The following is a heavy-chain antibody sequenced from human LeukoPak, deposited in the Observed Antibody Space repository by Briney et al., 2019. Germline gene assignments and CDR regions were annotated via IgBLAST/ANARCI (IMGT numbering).Heavy chain of an antibody. D-gene: IGHD1-26*01. CDR2: ISSSNTYI. Sequence: GGSLRLSCAASEFTFSSYSMNWVREAPGKGLEWVSSISSSNTYIYYADSVKGRSTISRDNAKNSLFLQMDSLRAEDTAVYYCARDERRIGSRMDYWGQGILVTVS. J-gene: IGHJ4*02. CDR3: ARDERRIGSRMDY. CDR1: EFTFSSYS. V-gene: IGHV3-21*01.